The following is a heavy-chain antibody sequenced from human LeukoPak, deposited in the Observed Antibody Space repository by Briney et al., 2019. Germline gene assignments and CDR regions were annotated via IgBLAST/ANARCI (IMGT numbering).Heavy chain of an antibody. CDR1: GFIFTNYN. D-gene: IGHD1/OR15-1a*01. V-gene: IGHV3-21*01. CDR3: ARGRAEHPY. J-gene: IGHJ4*02. Sequence: GGSLRLSCAASGFIFTNYNMNWVRQAPGKGLEWVSSISSSSSYIYYADSVKGRFTISRDNAKKSLYLQMNSLRDEDTAVYYCARGRAEHPYWGQGTLVTVSS. CDR2: ISSSSSYI.